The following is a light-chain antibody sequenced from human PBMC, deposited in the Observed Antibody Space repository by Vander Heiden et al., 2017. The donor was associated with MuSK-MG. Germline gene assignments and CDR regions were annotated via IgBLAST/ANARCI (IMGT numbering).Light chain of an antibody. CDR3: QQDDNLPQT. Sequence: DIQMTQSPSSLSASVGDRVTITCQASQDISNYLNWYQQKPVKAPKLLIYDASNLETGVPSRFSGSGSGTDFTFTISSLQPEDIATYYCQQDDNLPQTFGQGTKLEIK. V-gene: IGKV1-33*01. CDR1: QDISNY. J-gene: IGKJ2*01. CDR2: DAS.